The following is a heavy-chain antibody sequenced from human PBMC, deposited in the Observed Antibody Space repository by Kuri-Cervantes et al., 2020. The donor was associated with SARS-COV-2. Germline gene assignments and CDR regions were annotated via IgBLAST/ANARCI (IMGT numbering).Heavy chain of an antibody. D-gene: IGHD3-9*01. Sequence: GGSLRLSCAASGFTFSSYGMHWVRQAPGKGLEWVAFIRHDGSNKYYADSVKGRFTISRDNAKNSLYLQMNSLRAEDTAVYYCARDALSDILTGYYPQGFDYWGQGTLVTVSS. CDR3: ARDALSDILTGYYPQGFDY. V-gene: IGHV3-30*02. J-gene: IGHJ4*02. CDR2: IRHDGSNK. CDR1: GFTFSSYG.